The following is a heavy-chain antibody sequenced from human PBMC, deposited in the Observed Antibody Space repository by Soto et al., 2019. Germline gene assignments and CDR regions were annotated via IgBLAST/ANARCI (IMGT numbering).Heavy chain of an antibody. CDR2: INTGNDNT. D-gene: IGHD4-17*01. J-gene: IGHJ4*02. CDR3: ARVGDYGDFYFAY. Sequence: ASVKVSCKASGYTFTSYNMHWVCQAPGQGLEWMGWINTGNDNTKYSQKFHGRVTFSRDTSASTVYMDLSSLRADDTAVYYCARVGDYGDFYFAYWGQGTLVTVSS. V-gene: IGHV1-3*04. CDR1: GYTFTSYN.